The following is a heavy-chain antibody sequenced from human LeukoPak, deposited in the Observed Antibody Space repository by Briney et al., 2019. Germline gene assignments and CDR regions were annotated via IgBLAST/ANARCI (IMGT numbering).Heavy chain of an antibody. CDR1: GFTFSSYA. Sequence: QAGGSLRLSCAASGFTFSSYAMHWVRQAPGKGLEYVSAISSNGGSTYYANSVKGRFTISRDNSKNTPYLQMGSLRAEDMAVYYCARERLGVVIFDDAFDIWGQGTMVTVSS. J-gene: IGHJ3*02. CDR3: ARERLGVVIFDDAFDI. CDR2: ISSNGGST. V-gene: IGHV3-64*01. D-gene: IGHD3-3*01.